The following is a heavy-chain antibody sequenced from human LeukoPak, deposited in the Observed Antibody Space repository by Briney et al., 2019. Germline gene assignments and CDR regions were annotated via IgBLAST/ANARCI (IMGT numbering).Heavy chain of an antibody. J-gene: IGHJ6*02. V-gene: IGHV3-48*03. D-gene: IGHD4-17*01. Sequence: PGGSLRLSCAASGFTFSSYEVNWVRQAPGKGLEWVSYISSSGSTIYYADSVKGRFTISRDNAKNSLYLQMNSLRAEDTAVYYCARDDYGGYYYYYGMDVWGQGTTVTVSS. CDR3: ARDDYGGYYYYYGMDV. CDR2: ISSSGSTI. CDR1: GFTFSSYE.